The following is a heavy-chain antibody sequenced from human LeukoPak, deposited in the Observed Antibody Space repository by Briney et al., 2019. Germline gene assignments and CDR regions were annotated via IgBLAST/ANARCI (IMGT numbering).Heavy chain of an antibody. CDR2: ISGSGGGT. CDR1: GFTFSSYA. V-gene: IGHV3-23*01. CDR3: AKLRDGAGTSN. J-gene: IGHJ4*02. Sequence: GGSLRLSCAASGFTFSSYAMTWVRQAPGKGLEWVSSISGSGGGTYYVDSVRGRFTISRDNSKNTLYLQMNSLRADDTAMYYCAKLRDGAGTSNWGQGTLVTVSS. D-gene: IGHD3-10*01.